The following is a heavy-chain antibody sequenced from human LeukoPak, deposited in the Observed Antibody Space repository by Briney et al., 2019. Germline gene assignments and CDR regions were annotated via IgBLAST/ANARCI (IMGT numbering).Heavy chain of an antibody. CDR2: IYYSGST. CDR3: ARSGAAAIRGPFDY. J-gene: IGHJ4*02. CDR1: GGSISSGGYY. Sequence: SETLSLTCTVSGGSISSGGYYWSWIRQHPGKGLEWIGYIYYSGSTYYNPSLKSRVTISVDTSKNQFSLKLSSVTAVDTAVYYCARSGAAAIRGPFDYWGQGTLVTVSS. D-gene: IGHD2-2*02. V-gene: IGHV4-31*03.